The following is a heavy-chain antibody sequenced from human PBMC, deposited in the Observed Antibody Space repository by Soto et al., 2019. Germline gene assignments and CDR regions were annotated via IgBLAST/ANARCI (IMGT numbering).Heavy chain of an antibody. CDR3: ARAYCRGGSCYSGDLFDY. V-gene: IGHV3-21*01. CDR1: GFTFSSYS. CDR2: ISSSSSYI. J-gene: IGHJ4*02. D-gene: IGHD2-15*01. Sequence: RLSCAASGFTFSSYSMNWVRQAPGKGLEWVSSISSSSSYIYYADSLKGRFTISRDNAKNSLHLQMNSLRAEDTAVYYCARAYCRGGSCYSGDLFDYWGQGTLVIVSS.